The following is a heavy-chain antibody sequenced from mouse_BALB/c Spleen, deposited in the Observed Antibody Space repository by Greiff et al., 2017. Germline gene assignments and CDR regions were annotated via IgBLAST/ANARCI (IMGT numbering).Heavy chain of an antibody. CDR1: GYTFTDYN. Sequence: VQLKQSGPELVKPGASVKIPCKASGYTFTDYNMDWVKQSHGKSLEWIGDINPNNGGTIYNQKFKGKATLTVDKSSSTAYMELRSLTSEDTAVYYCARRWLLPYYYAMDYWGQGTSVTVSS. V-gene: IGHV1-18*01. J-gene: IGHJ4*01. D-gene: IGHD2-3*01. CDR3: ARRWLLPYYYAMDY. CDR2: INPNNGGT.